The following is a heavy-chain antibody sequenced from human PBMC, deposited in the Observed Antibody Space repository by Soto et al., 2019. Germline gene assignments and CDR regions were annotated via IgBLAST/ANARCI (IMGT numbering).Heavy chain of an antibody. CDR2: INHSGST. CDR1: GGSFSGYY. V-gene: IGHV4-34*01. J-gene: IGHJ6*03. D-gene: IGHD3-3*01. CDR3: AREWSGNYYYYYMDV. Sequence: SETLSLTCAVYGGSFSGYYWSWIRQPPGKGLEWIGEINHSGSTNYNPSLKSRVTISVDTSKNQFSLKLSSVTAADTAVYYCAREWSGNYYYYYMDVWGKGTTVPVSS.